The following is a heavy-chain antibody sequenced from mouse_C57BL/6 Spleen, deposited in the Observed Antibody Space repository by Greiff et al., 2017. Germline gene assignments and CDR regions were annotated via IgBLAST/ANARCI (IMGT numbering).Heavy chain of an antibody. CDR1: GFTFSDYG. CDR2: ISNLAYSI. Sequence: EVQLQESGGGLVQPGGSLKLSCAASGFTFSDYGMAWVRQAPRKGPEWVAFISNLAYSIYYADTVTGRFTISRENAKNTLYLEMSSLRSEDTAMYYCARGGLLRGYYAMDYWGQGTSVTVSS. CDR3: ARGGLLRGYYAMDY. V-gene: IGHV5-15*01. J-gene: IGHJ4*01. D-gene: IGHD1-1*01.